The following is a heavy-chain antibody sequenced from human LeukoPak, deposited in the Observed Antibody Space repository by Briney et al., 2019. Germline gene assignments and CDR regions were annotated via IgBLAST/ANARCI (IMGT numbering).Heavy chain of an antibody. J-gene: IGHJ4*02. V-gene: IGHV1-18*04. CDR3: ARVLLEWLRHFDY. Sequence: ASVKVSCKASGYTFTVYYMHWVRQAPGQGLEWMGWISAYNGNTNYAQKLQGRVTMTTDTSTSTAYMELRSLRSGDTAVYYCARVLLEWLRHFDYWGQGTLVTVSS. CDR1: GYTFTVYY. D-gene: IGHD3-3*01. CDR2: ISAYNGNT.